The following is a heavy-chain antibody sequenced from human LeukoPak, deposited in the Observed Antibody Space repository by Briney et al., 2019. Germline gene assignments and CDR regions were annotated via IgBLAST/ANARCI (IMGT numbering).Heavy chain of an antibody. CDR2: INPSGRST. Sequence: ASAKVSCKAYGYSITDYYGHWVRQAPGQGLEWMGIINPSGRSTTNAQKFQGRVTMTRDTSTSTVYMELNSLRSEDTAVYYCAKDLRWDHPGLDPWGQGTLVIVSS. D-gene: IGHD4-23*01. CDR1: GYSITDYY. V-gene: IGHV1-46*01. CDR3: AKDLRWDHPGLDP. J-gene: IGHJ5*02.